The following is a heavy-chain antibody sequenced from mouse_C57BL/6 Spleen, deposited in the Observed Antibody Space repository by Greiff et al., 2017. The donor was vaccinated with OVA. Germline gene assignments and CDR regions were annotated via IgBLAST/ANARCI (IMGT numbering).Heavy chain of an antibody. CDR2: IRSKSSNYAT. CDR1: GFTFNTYA. Sequence: EVKLVESGGGLVQPKGSLKLSCAASGFTFNTYAMHWVRQALGKGLEWFARIRSKSSNYATYYADSVKDRFTISRDDSQSMLYLQMNNLKTEDTAMYCCVRGGAYAMDYWGQGTSVTVSS. V-gene: IGHV10-3*01. J-gene: IGHJ4*01. CDR3: VRGGAYAMDY.